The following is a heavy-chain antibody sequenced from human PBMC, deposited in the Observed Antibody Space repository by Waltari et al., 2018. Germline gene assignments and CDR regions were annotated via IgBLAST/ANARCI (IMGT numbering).Heavy chain of an antibody. V-gene: IGHV4-4*02. D-gene: IGHD1-1*01. CDR2: VRGDGKT. Sequence: QLQLQESGPGLVKPSGTLSLICAVSGDSMSTSDYWSWVRQPPGKGLEWIGQVRGDGKTNYTPSSASRVTMSLDTSTYHFALKLTSATTADTALYYCARDRGRGLYLDTWGQGTLVTVSP. J-gene: IGHJ4*02. CDR1: GDSMSTSDY. CDR3: ARDRGRGLYLDT.